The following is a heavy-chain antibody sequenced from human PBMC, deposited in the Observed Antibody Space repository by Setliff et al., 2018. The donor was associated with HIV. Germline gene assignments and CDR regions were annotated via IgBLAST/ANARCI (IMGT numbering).Heavy chain of an antibody. D-gene: IGHD2-2*01. J-gene: IGHJ3*02. CDR3: AAQYLRVDDAFDI. Sequence: GGSLRLSCAASGFAFSTFDMNWVRQSPGKGLEWVSAVSPGGGTTYYPDSVKGRFTVSRDDSRNMLYLQMNSLTSEDTAVYYCAAQYLRVDDAFDIWGQGTMVTVSS. CDR2: VSPGGGTT. CDR1: GFAFSTFD. V-gene: IGHV3-23*01.